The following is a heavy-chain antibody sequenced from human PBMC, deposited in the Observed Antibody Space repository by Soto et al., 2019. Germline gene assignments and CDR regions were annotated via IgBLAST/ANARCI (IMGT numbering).Heavy chain of an antibody. D-gene: IGHD3-3*01. CDR2: ISGSSTYT. J-gene: IGHJ5*02. CDR3: ARAFWSGYSHPFDP. CDR1: GFPFSDYY. V-gene: IGHV3-11*06. Sequence: PGGSLRLSCAASGFPFSDYYISWIRQAPGKGLEWLSFISGSSTYTKYADSVKGRFTISRDDAKNTLYLQMNSLRAADTAVYYCARAFWSGYSHPFDPWGQGTLVTVSS.